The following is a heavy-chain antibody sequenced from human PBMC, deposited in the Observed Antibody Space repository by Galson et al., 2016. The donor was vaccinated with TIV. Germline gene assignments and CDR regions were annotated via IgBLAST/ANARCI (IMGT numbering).Heavy chain of an antibody. CDR3: ARIVYGSSALDV. V-gene: IGHV1-2*04. J-gene: IGHJ6*02. Sequence: SVKVSCKASGYTFTGNYMHWVRQAPGQGLEWMGWINPKSGDTSYAQKFQDWVNMTRDMSISTVYMELSRLRSDDTAVYYCARIVYGSSALDVWGQGNPGHRLL. CDR2: INPKSGDT. D-gene: IGHD4-17*01. CDR1: GYTFTGNY.